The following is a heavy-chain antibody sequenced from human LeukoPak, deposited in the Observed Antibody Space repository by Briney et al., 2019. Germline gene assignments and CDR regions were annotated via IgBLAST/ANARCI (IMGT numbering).Heavy chain of an antibody. CDR2: ISFDGSNK. J-gene: IGHJ4*02. V-gene: IGHV3-30*03. CDR3: ARDFGWLSGFDY. CDR1: GFTFSSYG. D-gene: IGHD3-9*01. Sequence: SGGSLRLSCAASGFTFSSYGVHWVCQAPGGGLEWVAVISFDGSNKYYGDSLKGRFTISRDNSKNTLYLQMNSLRGEDMAIYYCARDFGWLSGFDYWGQGTLVTVSS.